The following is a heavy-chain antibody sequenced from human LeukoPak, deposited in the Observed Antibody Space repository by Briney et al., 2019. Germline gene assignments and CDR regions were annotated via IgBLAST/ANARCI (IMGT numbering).Heavy chain of an antibody. Sequence: PGGSLRLSCAASGFTFSSYSMNWVRQAPGKGLEGVANINPAGRDTYYVDSVKGRFTISRDNVKKSTFLQMNSLRVEETAFYHCVRWGVTAGMQDWGQGTLVTVSS. D-gene: IGHD2-2*01. CDR3: VRWGVTAGMQD. CDR1: GFTFSSYS. V-gene: IGHV3-7*01. CDR2: INPAGRDT. J-gene: IGHJ4*02.